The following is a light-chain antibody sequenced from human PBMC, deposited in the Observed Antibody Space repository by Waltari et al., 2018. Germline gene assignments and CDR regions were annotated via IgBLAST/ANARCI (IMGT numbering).Light chain of an antibody. CDR1: TRDVGRYNY. CDR3: SSYTSIKTPYVV. J-gene: IGLJ2*01. V-gene: IGLV2-14*01. CDR2: EVT. Sequence: QSALPQPASVSVSPGQSITISCTGTTRDVGRYNYVSWYQCHPGKAPELIIYEVTNRPSGVSDRFSGSKSGNTASLSISGLQPEDEADYYCSSYTSIKTPYVVFGGGTKVTVL.